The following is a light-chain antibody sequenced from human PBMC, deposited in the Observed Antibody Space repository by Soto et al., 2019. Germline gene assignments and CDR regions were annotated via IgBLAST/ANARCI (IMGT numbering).Light chain of an antibody. V-gene: IGKV3D-20*02. J-gene: IGKJ3*01. Sequence: EIVLTQSPGTLSLSPGERATLSCRASQSVSSNFLAWYQEKPGQAPRLLIYGASSRATGIPDRFSGSGSGTDFTLTISSLEPEDFAVYYCQQRSNPFTFGPGTKVDIK. CDR1: QSVSSNF. CDR2: GAS. CDR3: QQRSNPFT.